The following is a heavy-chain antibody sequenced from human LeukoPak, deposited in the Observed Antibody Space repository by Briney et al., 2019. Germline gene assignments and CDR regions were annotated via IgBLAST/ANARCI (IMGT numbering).Heavy chain of an antibody. CDR2: ISGSGGST. V-gene: IGHV3-23*01. D-gene: IGHD3-10*01. CDR1: GFTFSSYG. CDR3: AKDPLWFGELGRDWFDP. Sequence: GGSLRLSCAASGFTFSSYGMSWVRQAPGKGLEWVSAISGSGGSTYYADSVKGRFTISRDNSKNTLYLQMNSLRAEDTAVYYCAKDPLWFGELGRDWFDPWGQGTLVTVSS. J-gene: IGHJ5*02.